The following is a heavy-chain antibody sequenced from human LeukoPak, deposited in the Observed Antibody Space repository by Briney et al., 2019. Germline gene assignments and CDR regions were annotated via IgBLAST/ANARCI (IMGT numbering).Heavy chain of an antibody. D-gene: IGHD5-24*01. V-gene: IGHV3-7*03. CDR1: GFTLSNVR. Sequence: GGSLRLSCATSGFTLSNVRMSWVRQAPGKGLEWVGNIRGDGSVKFYLDSVKGRFTTSRDNTNSVSLQMNNLKAEDTAVYYCTRDSPGGWLQLWGQGTPVTVSS. CDR2: IRGDGSVK. CDR3: TRDSPGGWLQL. J-gene: IGHJ4*02.